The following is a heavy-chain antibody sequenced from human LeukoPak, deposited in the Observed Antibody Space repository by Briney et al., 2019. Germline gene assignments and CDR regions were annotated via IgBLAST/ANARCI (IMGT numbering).Heavy chain of an antibody. CDR3: ARNAIYCSGGSCDYYYYYMDV. V-gene: IGHV1-8*01. J-gene: IGHJ6*03. D-gene: IGHD2-15*01. Sequence: APVKVSCKASGYTFTSYDINWVRQATGQGLEWMGWMNPNSGNTGYAQKFQGRVTMTRNTSISTAYMELSSLRSEDTAVYYCARNAIYCSGGSCDYYYYYMDVWGKGTTVTVSS. CDR2: MNPNSGNT. CDR1: GYTFTSYD.